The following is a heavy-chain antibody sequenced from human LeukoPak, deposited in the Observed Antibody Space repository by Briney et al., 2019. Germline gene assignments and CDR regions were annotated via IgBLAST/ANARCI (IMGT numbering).Heavy chain of an antibody. J-gene: IGHJ4*02. D-gene: IGHD5-24*01. CDR1: GGSISSGGYY. CDR2: VHCSLSS. CDR3: ACYKIVERNFDF. Sequence: SETLSLTCTVSGGSISSGGYYWSWIRQPPGKGLEWIGNVHCSLSSNYSPSLESRVTISMDTSQRQFSLKLTSVTAADTAVYYCACYKIVERNFDFWGQGMLVTVSS. V-gene: IGHV4-61*08.